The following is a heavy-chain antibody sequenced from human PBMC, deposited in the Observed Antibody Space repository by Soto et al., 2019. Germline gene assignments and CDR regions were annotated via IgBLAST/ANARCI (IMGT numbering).Heavy chain of an antibody. D-gene: IGHD6-19*01. V-gene: IGHV3-49*03. CDR2: IRSKAYGGTT. Sequence: GGSLRLSCTASGFTFGDYAMSWFRQAPGKGLEWVGFIRSKAYGGTTEYAASVKGRFTISRDDSKSIAYLQMNSLKTEDTAVYYCTRAGPEDGWYYDAFDIWGQGTMVTVSS. CDR3: TRAGPEDGWYYDAFDI. J-gene: IGHJ3*02. CDR1: GFTFGDYA.